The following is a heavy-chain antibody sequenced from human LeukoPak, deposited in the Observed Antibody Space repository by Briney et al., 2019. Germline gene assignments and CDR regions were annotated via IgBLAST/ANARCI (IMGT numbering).Heavy chain of an antibody. CDR2: IKSDGSSI. J-gene: IGHJ4*02. D-gene: IGHD3-10*01. V-gene: IGHV3-74*01. CDR1: GFTFSSYW. Sequence: GGSLRLSCAASGFTFSSYWMHWVRQAPGKGLVWVSRIKSDGSSISYADSVKGRFTISRDNAKNTLYLQMNSLRAEDTAVYYCARGAYLAYYFDYWGQGTLVTVSS. CDR3: ARGAYLAYYFDY.